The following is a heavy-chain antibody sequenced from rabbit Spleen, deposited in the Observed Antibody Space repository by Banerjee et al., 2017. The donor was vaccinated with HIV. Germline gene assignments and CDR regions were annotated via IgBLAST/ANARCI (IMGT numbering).Heavy chain of an antibody. D-gene: IGHD8-1*01. Sequence: QEQLEESGGGLVQPEGSLTLTCKASGFDFSSNAMCWVRQAPGKGPEWIACICNGDGSTYYASWAKGRFTISKTSSSTVTLQITSLTVADTATYFCARDTGSSFSSYGMDLWGPGTLVTVS. V-gene: IGHV1S47*01. CDR1: GFDFSSNA. CDR2: ICNGDGST. J-gene: IGHJ6*01. CDR3: ARDTGSSFSSYGMDL.